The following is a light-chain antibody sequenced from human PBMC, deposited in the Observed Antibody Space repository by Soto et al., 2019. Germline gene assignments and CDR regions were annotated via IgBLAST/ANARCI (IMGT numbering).Light chain of an antibody. J-gene: IGLJ1*01. CDR3: AAWDDRLNGPSYV. CDR2: TNN. Sequence: QSVLTQPPSVSGTPGQTVTISCSGSTXNIGSNPVNWYQQLPGTAPRLLISTNNQRPSGVPDRFSGSRSGTSASLAISGLQSEDEADYYCAAWDDRLNGPSYVFGTGTKVTVL. CDR1: TXNIGSNP. V-gene: IGLV1-44*01.